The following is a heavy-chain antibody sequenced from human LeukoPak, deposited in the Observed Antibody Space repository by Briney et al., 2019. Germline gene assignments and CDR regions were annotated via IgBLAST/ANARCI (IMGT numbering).Heavy chain of an antibody. CDR3: ATGERMVRGDGVDY. V-gene: IGHV3-66*01. Sequence: GGSLRLSCAASGFTVRNNYMSWVRQAPGKGLEWVSVIYSSGSTYYADSVKGRFTISRDNSKNTLYLQMNSLRAEDTAVYFCATGERMVRGDGVDYWGQGTLVTVSS. D-gene: IGHD3-10*01. J-gene: IGHJ4*02. CDR1: GFTVRNNY. CDR2: IYSSGST.